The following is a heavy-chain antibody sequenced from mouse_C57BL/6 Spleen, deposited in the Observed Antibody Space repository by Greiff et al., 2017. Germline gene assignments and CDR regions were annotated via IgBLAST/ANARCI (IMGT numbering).Heavy chain of an antibody. V-gene: IGHV14-4*01. CDR2: IDPENGDT. CDR1: GFNIKDDY. J-gene: IGHJ3*01. CDR3: TNDFAY. Sequence: EVKLMESGAELVRPGASVKLSCTASGFNIKDDYMHWVKQRPEQGLEWIGWIDPENGDTEYASKFQGKATITADTSSNTAYLQLSSLTSEDTAVYYCTNDFAYWGQGTLVTVSA.